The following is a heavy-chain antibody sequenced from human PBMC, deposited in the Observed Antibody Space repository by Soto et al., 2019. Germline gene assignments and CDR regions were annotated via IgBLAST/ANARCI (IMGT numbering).Heavy chain of an antibody. CDR1: GDSVSSNSAA. Sequence: SQTLSLTCAISGDSVSSNSAAWNWIRQSPSRGLEWLGRTYYRSKWYNDYAASVKSRITINPDTSKNQFSLQLNSVTPEDTAVYYCARAPIAAAGINLDYWGQGNLVTVAS. CDR2: TYYRSKWYN. J-gene: IGHJ4*02. D-gene: IGHD6-13*01. CDR3: ARAPIAAAGINLDY. V-gene: IGHV6-1*01.